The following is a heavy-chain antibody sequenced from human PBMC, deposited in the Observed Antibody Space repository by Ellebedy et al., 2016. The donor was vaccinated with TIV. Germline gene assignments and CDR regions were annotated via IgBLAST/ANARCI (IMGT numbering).Heavy chain of an antibody. CDR2: IKTDGSST. CDR1: GFTFSSYS. J-gene: IGHJ4*02. D-gene: IGHD5-18*01. V-gene: IGHV3-74*01. Sequence: GESLKISCSASGFTFSSYSFNWVRQAPGKGLVWVSRIKTDGSSTNYADSVKGRFTISRDNAKNTLYLQMNSLRAEDTAVYYCARRDTAMGLDYWGQGTLVTVSS. CDR3: ARRDTAMGLDY.